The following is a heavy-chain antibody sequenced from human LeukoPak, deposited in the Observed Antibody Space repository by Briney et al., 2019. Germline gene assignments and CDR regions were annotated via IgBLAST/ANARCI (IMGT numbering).Heavy chain of an antibody. D-gene: IGHD1-14*01. CDR3: ARDTGAGELGY. Sequence: ASVKVSCKASGYTFTGYYMHWVRQAPGQGLEWMGWINPNSGGTNYAQKSQGRVTMTRDTSISTAYTELSRLRSDDTAVYYCARDTGAGELGYWGQGTLVTVSS. CDR2: INPNSGGT. J-gene: IGHJ4*02. CDR1: GYTFTGYY. V-gene: IGHV1-2*02.